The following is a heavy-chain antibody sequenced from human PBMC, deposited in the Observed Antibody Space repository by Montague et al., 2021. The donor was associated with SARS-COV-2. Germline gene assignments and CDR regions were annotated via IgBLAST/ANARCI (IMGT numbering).Heavy chain of an antibody. D-gene: IGHD6-13*01. V-gene: IGHV6-1*01. CDR2: TYYRSKWYN. J-gene: IGHJ6*02. Sequence: CAISGDSVSSNSAAWNWIRQSPSRGLEWLGRTYYRSKWYNDYAXXXKXXKTINPDTSKNQFSLQLNSVTPEDTAVYYCARVGRQQLVRLSGMDVWGQGTTVTVSS. CDR3: ARVGRQQLVRLSGMDV. CDR1: GDSVSSNSAA.